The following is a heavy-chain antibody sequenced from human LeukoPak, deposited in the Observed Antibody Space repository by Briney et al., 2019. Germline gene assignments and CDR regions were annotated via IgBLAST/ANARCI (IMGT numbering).Heavy chain of an antibody. J-gene: IGHJ4*02. CDR1: GASITSNW. Sequence: SGTLSLTCAVSGASITSNWWNWVRQPPGKGLEWIGEIHHSGSANYNPSLKSRVTISLDTSEDQFSLRLSSVTAADTAVYYCVRGLNYGGSGYYFDSWGPGTLVTVSS. V-gene: IGHV4-4*02. CDR3: VRGLNYGGSGYYFDS. D-gene: IGHD3-22*01. CDR2: IHHSGSA.